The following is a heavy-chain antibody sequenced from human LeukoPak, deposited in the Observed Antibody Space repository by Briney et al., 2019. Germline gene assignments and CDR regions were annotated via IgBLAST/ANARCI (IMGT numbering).Heavy chain of an antibody. J-gene: IGHJ4*02. D-gene: IGHD3-9*01. Sequence: ASVKVSCKASGYTFTGYYMHWVRQAPGQGLEWMGWINPNSGGTNYAQKFQGRVTMTRDTSISTAYMELSRLRSDDTAVYYCAREREDILTGYRTFDYWGQGTLVTVYS. CDR2: INPNSGGT. CDR3: AREREDILTGYRTFDY. V-gene: IGHV1-2*02. CDR1: GYTFTGYY.